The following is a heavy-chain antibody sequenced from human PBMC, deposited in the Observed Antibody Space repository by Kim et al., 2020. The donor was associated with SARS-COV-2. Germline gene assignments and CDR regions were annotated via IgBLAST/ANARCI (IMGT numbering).Heavy chain of an antibody. D-gene: IGHD1-1*01. V-gene: IGHV1-46*01. CDR1: GYTFTSYY. CDR2: INPSGGST. J-gene: IGHJ6*02. Sequence: ASVKVSCKASGYTFTSYYMHWVRQAPGQGLEWMGIINPSGGSTSYAQKFQGRVTMTRDTSTSTVYMELSSLRSEDTAVYYCARDRATTEGVRYYYGMDGWGQGTTVTVSS. CDR3: ARDRATTEGVRYYYGMDG.